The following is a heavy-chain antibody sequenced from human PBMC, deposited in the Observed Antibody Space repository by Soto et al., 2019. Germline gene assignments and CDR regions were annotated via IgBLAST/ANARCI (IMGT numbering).Heavy chain of an antibody. CDR3: VRESRELTQDFDY. Sequence: PGESLKISCKGSGYRFTTSWIGWVRQMPGKGLEWMGIIYHGDSETRYSPSFQGQVSISADKSITTAYLQWSSLKASETDMYYCVRESRELTQDFDYWGQGTQVTVSS. CDR2: IYHGDSET. J-gene: IGHJ4*02. V-gene: IGHV5-51*01. D-gene: IGHD1-26*01. CDR1: GYRFTTSW.